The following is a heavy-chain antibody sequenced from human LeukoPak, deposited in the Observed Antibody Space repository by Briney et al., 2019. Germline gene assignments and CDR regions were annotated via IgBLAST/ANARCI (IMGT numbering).Heavy chain of an antibody. CDR2: ISSSSSYI. Sequence: GGSLRLSCAASGFTFSSYSMNWVRQAPGKGLEWVSSISSSSSYIYYADSVKGRFTISRDNAKNSLYLQMNGLRAEDTAVYYCARDKVGATRPFDYWGQGTLVTVSS. D-gene: IGHD1-26*01. CDR1: GFTFSSYS. V-gene: IGHV3-21*01. J-gene: IGHJ4*02. CDR3: ARDKVGATRPFDY.